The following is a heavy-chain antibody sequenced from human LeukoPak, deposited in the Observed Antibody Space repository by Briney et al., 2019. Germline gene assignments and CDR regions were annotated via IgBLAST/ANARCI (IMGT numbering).Heavy chain of an antibody. D-gene: IGHD3-3*01. CDR1: GGSISSGDYY. CDR3: ARGGRAYYDFWTGRFDY. CDR2: IYYSGST. V-gene: IGHV4-30-4*01. J-gene: IGHJ4*02. Sequence: SETLSLTCTVSGGSISSGDYYWSWIRQPPGKGLEWIGYIYYSGSTYYNPSLKSRVTISVDTSKNQFSLKLSSVTAADTAVYYCARGGRAYYDFWTGRFDYWGQGTLVTVSS.